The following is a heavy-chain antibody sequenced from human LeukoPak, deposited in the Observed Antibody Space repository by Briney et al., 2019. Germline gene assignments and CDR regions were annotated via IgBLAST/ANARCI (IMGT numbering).Heavy chain of an antibody. CDR1: GGSFSAYH. CDR3: ARSRTDLISTGARYGMDV. J-gene: IGHJ6*04. V-gene: IGHV4-34*01. CDR2: INHSGST. Sequence: KPSETLSLTCAVYGGSFSAYHWSWIRQPPGKGLEWIGEINHSGSTNYHPSLKSRVTISVDTSKNQFARKLSPVTAAGTALYFWARSRTDLISTGARYGMDVWGKGTTVTVSS. D-gene: IGHD1-14*01.